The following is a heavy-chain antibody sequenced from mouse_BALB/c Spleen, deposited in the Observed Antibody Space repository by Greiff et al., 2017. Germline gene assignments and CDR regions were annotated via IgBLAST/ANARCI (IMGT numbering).Heavy chain of an antibody. J-gene: IGHJ3*01. CDR1: GFAFSSYD. V-gene: IGHV5-12-1*01. Sequence: DVMLVESGGGLVKPGGSLKLSCAASGFAFSSYDMSWVRQTPEKRLEWVAYISSGGGSTYYPDTVKGRFTISRDNAKNTLYLQMSSLKSEDTAMYYCATGSSFLAYWGQGTLVTVSA. D-gene: IGHD1-1*01. CDR2: ISSGGGST. CDR3: ATGSSFLAY.